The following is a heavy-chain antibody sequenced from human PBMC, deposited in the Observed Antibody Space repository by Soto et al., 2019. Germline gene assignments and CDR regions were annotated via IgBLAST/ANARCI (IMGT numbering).Heavy chain of an antibody. CDR1: GFTFSSYE. Sequence: LRLSCAASGFTFSSYEMNWVRQAPGKGLEWVSYISSSGSTIYYADSVKGRFTISRDNAKNSLYLQMNSLRAEDTAVYYCARDDVVGATSFDYWGQGTLVTVSS. D-gene: IGHD1-26*01. CDR2: ISSSGSTI. CDR3: ARDDVVGATSFDY. V-gene: IGHV3-48*03. J-gene: IGHJ4*02.